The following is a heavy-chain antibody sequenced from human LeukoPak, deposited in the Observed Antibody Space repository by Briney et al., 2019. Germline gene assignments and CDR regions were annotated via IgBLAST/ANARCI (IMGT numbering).Heavy chain of an antibody. CDR3: ARADPGDFWSGYLGYYYYMDV. CDR2: ISNSSSYI. J-gene: IGHJ6*03. Sequence: GGSLRLSCAASGLTFSSYSMNWVRQAPGEGLEWVSSISNSSSYIYYADSVKGRFTISRDNAKNSLYLQMNSLRAEDTAVYYCARADPGDFWSGYLGYYYYMDVWGKGTTVTVSS. D-gene: IGHD3-3*01. V-gene: IGHV3-21*01. CDR1: GLTFSSYS.